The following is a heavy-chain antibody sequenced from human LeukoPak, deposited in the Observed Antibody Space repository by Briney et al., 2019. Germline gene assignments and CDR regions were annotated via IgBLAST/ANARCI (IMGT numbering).Heavy chain of an antibody. CDR1: GYSFTSYW. CDR2: IYPGDSDT. CDR3: ARRRADYNGYYYFDY. V-gene: IGHV5-51*01. Sequence: ESLKISCKGSGYSFTSYWIGWVRQMPGKGLEWMGIIYPGDSDTRYSPSFQGQVTISADKSISTAYLQWSSLKASDTAMYYCARRRADYNGYYYFDYWGQGTLVTVSS. D-gene: IGHD3-22*01. J-gene: IGHJ4*02.